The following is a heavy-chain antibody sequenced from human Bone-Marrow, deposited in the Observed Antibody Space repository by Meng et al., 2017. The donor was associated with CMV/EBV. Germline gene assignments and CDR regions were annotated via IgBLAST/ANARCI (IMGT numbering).Heavy chain of an antibody. CDR2: IYSGGST. CDR3: AKARGNWNYEGGMDV. Sequence: GGSLRLSCAASGFTVSSNYMSWVRQAPGKGLEWVSVIYSGGSTYYADSVKGRFTISRDNSKNTLYLQMNSLRAEDTAVYYCAKARGNWNYEGGMDVWGQGTTVTVSS. CDR1: GFTVSSNY. D-gene: IGHD1-7*01. J-gene: IGHJ6*02. V-gene: IGHV3-53*05.